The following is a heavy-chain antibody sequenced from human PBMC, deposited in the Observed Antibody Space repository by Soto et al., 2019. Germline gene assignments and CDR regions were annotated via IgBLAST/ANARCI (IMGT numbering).Heavy chain of an antibody. Sequence: QVQLVQSGAELKKPGSSVKFSCKASGGTFSSYSISWVRQAPGQGLEWMGGIIPIFGTANYAQKFQGRVTITADESTSTVDLELSSLKSEDTAVYYCACGGHHPKASYCYGMDVWGLGTTVTVAS. J-gene: IGHJ6*02. CDR1: GGTFSSYS. CDR3: ACGGHHPKASYCYGMDV. V-gene: IGHV1-69*01. D-gene: IGHD3-10*01. CDR2: IIPIFGTA.